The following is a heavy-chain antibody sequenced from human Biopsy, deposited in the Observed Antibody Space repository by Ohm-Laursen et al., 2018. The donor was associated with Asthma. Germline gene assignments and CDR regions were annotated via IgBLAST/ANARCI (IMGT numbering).Heavy chain of an antibody. CDR2: INWNDNK. J-gene: IGHJ5*02. D-gene: IGHD6-6*01. Sequence: TQTLTLTCTFSGFSFGTYGVGVGWIRQSPGRALEWLALINWNDNKRYSPSLKSRLTITKDTSKNLVVLTMTNMDPVDTATYYCAHQYSSLRGWAFDPWGQGTLVTVSS. CDR3: AHQYSSLRGWAFDP. CDR1: GFSFGTYGVG. V-gene: IGHV2-5*01.